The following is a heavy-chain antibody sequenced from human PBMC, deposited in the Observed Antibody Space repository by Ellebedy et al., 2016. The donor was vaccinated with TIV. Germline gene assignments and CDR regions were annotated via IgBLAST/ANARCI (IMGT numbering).Heavy chain of an antibody. CDR3: AKDGQYNDWP. J-gene: IGHJ5*02. D-gene: IGHD3-16*01. Sequence: GGSLRLXXSASGFTFGKYWMNWVRQAPGKGLEWVSTISPTGENTHYADSVQGRFAISRDNSMNTQFLQMDSLRDEDTAIYYCAKDGQYNDWPWGQGTLVTVSS. V-gene: IGHV3-23*01. CDR2: ISPTGENT. CDR1: GFTFGKYW.